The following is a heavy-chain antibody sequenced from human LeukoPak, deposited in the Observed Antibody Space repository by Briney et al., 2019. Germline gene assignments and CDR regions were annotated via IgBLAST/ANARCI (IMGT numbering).Heavy chain of an antibody. Sequence: ASVKVSCKASGYTFTGYYMHWVRQAPGQGLEWMGWINPNSGGTNYAQKLQGRVTMTTDTSTSKAYMELRSLRSDDTAVYYCARVSDEPGYFDYWGQGTLVTVSS. CDR3: ARVSDEPGYFDY. J-gene: IGHJ4*02. V-gene: IGHV1-2*02. CDR1: GYTFTGYY. CDR2: INPNSGGT.